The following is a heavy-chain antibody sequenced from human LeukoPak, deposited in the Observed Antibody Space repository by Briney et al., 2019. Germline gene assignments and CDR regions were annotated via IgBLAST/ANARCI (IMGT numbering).Heavy chain of an antibody. D-gene: IGHD6-13*01. V-gene: IGHV1-18*01. Sequence: GASVKVSCKASGYTFTSYGISWVRQAPGQGLEWMGWIIAYNGNTNYAQKLQGRVTMTTDTSTSTAYMELRSLRSDDTAVYYCARVQRSSSWYVSGWFDPWGQRTLVTVSS. CDR1: GYTFTSYG. J-gene: IGHJ5*02. CDR3: ARVQRSSSWYVSGWFDP. CDR2: IIAYNGNT.